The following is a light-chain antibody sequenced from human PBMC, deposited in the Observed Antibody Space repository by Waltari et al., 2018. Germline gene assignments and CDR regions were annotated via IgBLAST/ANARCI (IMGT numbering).Light chain of an antibody. Sequence: QSALTQPASVSGSPGQSITISCTGTSSDVGGYNYVSWYQQHPGKAPKLMIYEVSKRPSGVSNRCSGSKSGNTASLTISGLQAEDEAAYYCSSYTSSSTFVVFGGGTKLTVL. V-gene: IGLV2-14*01. CDR1: SSDVGGYNY. CDR3: SSYTSSSTFVV. J-gene: IGLJ2*01. CDR2: EVS.